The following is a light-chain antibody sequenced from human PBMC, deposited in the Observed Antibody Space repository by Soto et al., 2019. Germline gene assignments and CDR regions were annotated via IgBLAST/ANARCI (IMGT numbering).Light chain of an antibody. Sequence: SYELTQPPSVSVSPGQTASITCSGDKLGDKYACWYQQKPGQSPVLVIYQDSKRPSGIPERFSGSNSGNTATLTLSGTQAMDEADYYCQEWDSSTVVFGGGTKLTVL. CDR1: KLGDKY. V-gene: IGLV3-1*01. CDR2: QDS. J-gene: IGLJ2*01. CDR3: QEWDSSTVV.